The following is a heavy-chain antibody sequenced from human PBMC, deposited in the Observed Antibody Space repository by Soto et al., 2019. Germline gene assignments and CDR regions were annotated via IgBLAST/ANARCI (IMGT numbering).Heavy chain of an antibody. J-gene: IGHJ6*02. CDR1: GFTFSSYG. D-gene: IGHD3-3*01. Sequence: GGSLRLSCAASGFTFSSYGMHWVRQAPGKGLEWVAVIWYDGSNKYYADSVKGRFTISRDNSKNTLYLQMNSLGAEDTAVYYCARNALRCLELLSYYYYGMDVWGPGATVTVFS. CDR3: ARNALRCLELLSYYYYGMDV. CDR2: IWYDGSNK. V-gene: IGHV3-33*01.